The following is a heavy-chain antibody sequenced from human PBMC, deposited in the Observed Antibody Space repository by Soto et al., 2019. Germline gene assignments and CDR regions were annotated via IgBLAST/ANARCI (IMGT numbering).Heavy chain of an antibody. CDR3: ARDPRAAAVFYYGMDV. D-gene: IGHD6-13*01. CDR1: GYTFSNYA. V-gene: IGHV1-3*01. J-gene: IGHJ6*02. CDR2: INAGNGDT. Sequence: QVQLVQSGAEVKKPGASVKVSCKASGYTFSNYALYWVRQAPGQRLEWMGWINAGNGDTKYSQKFQGRVTITTDTSESTAYMELSSLRSEDTAIYYCARDPRAAAVFYYGMDVWGQGTTVTVSS.